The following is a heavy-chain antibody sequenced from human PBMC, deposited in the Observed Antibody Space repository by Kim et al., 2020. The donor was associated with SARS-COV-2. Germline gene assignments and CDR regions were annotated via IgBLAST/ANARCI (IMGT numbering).Heavy chain of an antibody. V-gene: IGHV4-30-4*01. J-gene: IGHJ6*02. CDR3: ARSVVWMYYYYGMDV. CDR1: GGSISSGDYY. Sequence: SETLSLTCTVSGGSISSGDYYWSWIRQPPGKGLEWIGYIYYSGSTYYNPSLKSRVTISVDTSKNQFSLKLSSVTAADTAVYYCARSVVWMYYYYGMDVWGQGTTVTVSS. CDR2: IYYSGST. D-gene: IGHD2-15*01.